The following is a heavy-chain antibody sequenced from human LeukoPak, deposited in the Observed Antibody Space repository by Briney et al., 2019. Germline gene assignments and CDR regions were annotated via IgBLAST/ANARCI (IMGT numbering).Heavy chain of an antibody. CDR2: ISSTNNYI. CDR1: GFTFRSYT. V-gene: IGHV3-21*01. CDR3: ARDYDSSGSFDY. D-gene: IGHD3-22*01. J-gene: IGHJ4*02. Sequence: GGSLRLSCAASGFTFRSYTMTWVRQAPGKGLEWVSSISSTNNYIYYADSVKGRFTISRDNAKNSLYLQMNGLGAEDTAVCYCARDYDSSGSFDYWGRGPLVAVSS.